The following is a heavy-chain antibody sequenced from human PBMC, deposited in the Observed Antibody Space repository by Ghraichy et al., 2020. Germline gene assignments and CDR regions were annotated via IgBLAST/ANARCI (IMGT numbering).Heavy chain of an antibody. D-gene: IGHD3-22*01. CDR1: GFTFSSYW. Sequence: GGSLRLSCAASGFTFSSYWMSWVRQAPGKGLEWVANIKQDGSEKYYVDSVKGRFTISRDNAKNSLYLQMNSLRAEDTAVYYCARESYYYDSSGLLPPRYAFDIWGQGTMVTVSS. CDR2: IKQDGSEK. J-gene: IGHJ3*02. CDR3: ARESYYYDSSGLLPPRYAFDI. V-gene: IGHV3-7*01.